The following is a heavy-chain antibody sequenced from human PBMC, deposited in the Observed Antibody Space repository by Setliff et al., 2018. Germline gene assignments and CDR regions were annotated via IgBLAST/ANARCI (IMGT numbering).Heavy chain of an antibody. Sequence: SLKISCAASGFTFSDYSMTWIRRAPGKGLEWVAYISGRSGTIYYADSLKDRFSISRDNDKSSLYLQMNSLRADDTAVYYCARDYAGRGHGFDIWGHGTLVTVSS. V-gene: IGHV3-11*04. J-gene: IGHJ3*02. CDR2: ISGRSGTI. CDR3: ARDYAGRGHGFDI. CDR1: GFTFSDYS. D-gene: IGHD1-26*01.